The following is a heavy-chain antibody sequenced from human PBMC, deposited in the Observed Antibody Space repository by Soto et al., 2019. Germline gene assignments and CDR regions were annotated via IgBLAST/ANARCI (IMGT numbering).Heavy chain of an antibody. D-gene: IGHD1-7*01. CDR1: GGSFSGYY. CDR3: ARAITGTYSPFFDY. V-gene: IGHV4-34*01. J-gene: IGHJ4*02. CDR2: INHSGST. Sequence: QVQLQQWGAGLLKPSETLSLTCAVYGGSFSGYYWSWIRQPPGKALEWIGEINHSGSTNYNPSLKSRVTISVDTSKNQFSLKLSSVTAADKAVYYCARAITGTYSPFFDYWGQGTLVIVSS.